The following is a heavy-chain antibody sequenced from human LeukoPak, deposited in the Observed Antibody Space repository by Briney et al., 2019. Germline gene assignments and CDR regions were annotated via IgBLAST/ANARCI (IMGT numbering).Heavy chain of an antibody. J-gene: IGHJ2*01. D-gene: IGHD7-27*01. Sequence: SETLSLTCAVYGGSFSGYYWNWIRQPPGKGLEWIGEINHSGRTNYNPSLKSRVTISVDTSKKQFSLKLSSVTAADTAVYYCARRGSLTNWGIVMSWYFDLWGRGTLVTVSS. CDR3: ARRGSLTNWGIVMSWYFDL. V-gene: IGHV4-34*01. CDR1: GGSFSGYY. CDR2: INHSGRT.